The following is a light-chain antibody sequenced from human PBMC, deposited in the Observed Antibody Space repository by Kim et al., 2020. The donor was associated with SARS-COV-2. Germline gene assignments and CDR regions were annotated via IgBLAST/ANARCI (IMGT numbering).Light chain of an antibody. CDR3: QTWGPGIRV. CDR1: SANTSYA. CDR2: VNSDGSH. Sequence: SVNLTCTRSSANTSYAFAWHQQQPEKGPRYLMKVNSDGSHMKGDGIPDRFSGSSSGADRYLTISILQSEDEADYYCQTWGPGIRVFGGGTQLTVL. V-gene: IGLV4-69*01. J-gene: IGLJ3*02.